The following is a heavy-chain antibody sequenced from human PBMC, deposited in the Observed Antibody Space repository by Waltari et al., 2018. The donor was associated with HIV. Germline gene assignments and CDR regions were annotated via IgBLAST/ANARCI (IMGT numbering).Heavy chain of an antibody. D-gene: IGHD2-15*01. CDR2: CDINNGKP. Sequence: QLIQSTSALKRPGASVTSSCQVSGYPLSDLSMQWVRQGRGQRLAWMGGCDINNGKPVYSQRFWGRVSLAEATSEDTAFLELNRLTSDDTAVYYCVTLYNESPLYSNFWGQGTLVTV. V-gene: IGHV1-24*01. J-gene: IGHJ1*01. CDR3: VTLYNESPLYSNF. CDR1: GYPLSDLS.